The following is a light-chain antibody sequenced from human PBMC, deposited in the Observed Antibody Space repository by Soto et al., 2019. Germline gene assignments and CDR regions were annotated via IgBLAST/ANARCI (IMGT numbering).Light chain of an antibody. CDR2: DVS. CDR3: CSYAGSYTLGV. V-gene: IGLV2-11*01. Sequence: QPVLTQPRSVSGSPGQSVTISCTGTSSDVGVYNYVSWYQQHPGKAPKLMIYDVSKRPSGVPDRFGGSKSGNTASLTISGRQAEDEDDYYCCSYAGSYTLGVFGGGTKLTVL. CDR1: SSDVGVYNY. J-gene: IGLJ3*02.